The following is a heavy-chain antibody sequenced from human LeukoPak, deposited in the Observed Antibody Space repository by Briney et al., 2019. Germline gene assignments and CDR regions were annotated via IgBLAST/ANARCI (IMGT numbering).Heavy chain of an antibody. D-gene: IGHD6-13*01. CDR2: ISTYNGNT. Sequence: GASVKVSCKASGYTFTGYYMHWVRQAPGQGLEWMGWISTYNGNTNYAQNLQDRVTMTTDTSTSTAYMELRSLRSDDTALYYCARDSNSWYYFDYWGQGTLVTVSS. J-gene: IGHJ4*02. CDR3: ARDSNSWYYFDY. V-gene: IGHV1-18*04. CDR1: GYTFTGYY.